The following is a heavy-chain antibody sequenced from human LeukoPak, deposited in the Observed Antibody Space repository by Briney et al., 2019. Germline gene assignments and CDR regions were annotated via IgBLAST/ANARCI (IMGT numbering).Heavy chain of an antibody. V-gene: IGHV3-53*01. CDR2: IYSGGFT. D-gene: IGHD1-1*01. Sequence: PGGSLRLSCAASGFSFRSHGMSWVRQAPGKGLEWVSVIYSGGFTYYADSVKGRFTISRDNSKNTLFLQMNSLRAEDTAVYYCAKTGNPATGDYWGQGTLVTVSS. CDR1: GFSFRSHG. J-gene: IGHJ4*02. CDR3: AKTGNPATGDY.